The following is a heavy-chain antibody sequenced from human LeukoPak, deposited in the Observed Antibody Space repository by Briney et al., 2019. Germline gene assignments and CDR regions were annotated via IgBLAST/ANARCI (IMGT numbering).Heavy chain of an antibody. D-gene: IGHD5-18*01. Sequence: PSETLSLTCTVSGGSISSGGYYWSWIRQHPGKGLEWIGYIYYSGSTYYNPSLKSRVTISVDTSKNQFSLKLSSVTAADTAVYYCARSGYSYGWYYYYGMDVWGQGTTVTVSS. CDR1: GGSISSGGYY. CDR2: IYYSGST. J-gene: IGHJ6*02. V-gene: IGHV4-31*03. CDR3: ARSGYSYGWYYYYGMDV.